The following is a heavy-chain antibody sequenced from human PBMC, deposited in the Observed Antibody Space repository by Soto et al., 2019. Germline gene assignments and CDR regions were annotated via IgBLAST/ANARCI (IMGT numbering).Heavy chain of an antibody. CDR2: IKQDGSEK. V-gene: IGHV3-7*01. CDR3: ARHYCSGGTCLFDP. Sequence: EVQLVESGGGLVQPGGSLRLSCAASGFTFSDYWMTWVRQAPGKGLEWVANIKQDGSEKYYVDSVKGRFTISRDNAMNSLCLQMNSLKAEDTAVYYCARHYCSGGTCLFDPWGQGALVTVSS. CDR1: GFTFSDYW. D-gene: IGHD2-15*01. J-gene: IGHJ5*02.